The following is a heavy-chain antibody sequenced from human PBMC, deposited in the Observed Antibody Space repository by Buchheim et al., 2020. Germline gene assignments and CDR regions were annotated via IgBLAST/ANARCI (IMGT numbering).Heavy chain of an antibody. CDR2: INHSGST. J-gene: IGHJ1*01. CDR3: ARGSTPAALFQH. D-gene: IGHD2-15*01. V-gene: IGHV4-34*01. Sequence: QVQLQQWGAGLLKPSETLSLTCAVYGGSFSGYYWSWIRQPPGKGLEWIGEINHSGSTNYNPSLKSSVTISVDTSKNQFSLKLSSVTAADTAVYYCARGSTPAALFQHWGQGTL. CDR1: GGSFSGYY.